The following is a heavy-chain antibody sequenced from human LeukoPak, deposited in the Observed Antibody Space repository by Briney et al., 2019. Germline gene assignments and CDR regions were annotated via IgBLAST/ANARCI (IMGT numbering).Heavy chain of an antibody. J-gene: IGHJ4*02. CDR3: ARETYGDYTSGVDY. CDR2: IYYSGST. V-gene: IGHV4-39*07. Sequence: SETLSLTCTVSGGSISSSSYYWGWIRQPPGKGLEWIGSIYYSGSTYYNPSLKSRVTISVDTSKNQFSLKLSSVTAADTAVYYCARETYGDYTSGVDYWGQGTLVTVSS. D-gene: IGHD4-17*01. CDR1: GGSISSSSYY.